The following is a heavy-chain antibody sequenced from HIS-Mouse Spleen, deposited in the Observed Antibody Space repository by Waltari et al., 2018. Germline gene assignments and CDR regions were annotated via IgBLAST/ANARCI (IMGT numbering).Heavy chain of an antibody. CDR3: ARKIPYSSSWYDWYFDL. D-gene: IGHD6-13*01. V-gene: IGHV4-39*07. CDR2: MYYSGST. Sequence: QLQLQESGPGLVKPSETLSLTCTVSGGSISSSSYYWGWIRQPPGQGLEWIGSMYYSGSTYSNQSLNRRVTISVDASKNQFSLKLSSVTAADTAVYYCARKIPYSSSWYDWYFDLWGRGTLVTVSS. CDR1: GGSISSSSYY. J-gene: IGHJ2*01.